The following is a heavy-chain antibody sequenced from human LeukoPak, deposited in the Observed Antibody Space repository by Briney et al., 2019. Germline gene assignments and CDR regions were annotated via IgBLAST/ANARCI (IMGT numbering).Heavy chain of an antibody. Sequence: SLTLSLTCAISGDSVSSNSAAWNWIRQSPSRGLEWLGRTYYRSKWYNDYAVSVKSRITINPDTSKNQFSLQLNSVTPEDTAVYYCARESLGSSSWYESSGNWFDPWGQGTLVTVSS. CDR1: GDSVSSNSAA. V-gene: IGHV6-1*01. CDR3: ARESLGSSSWYESSGNWFDP. J-gene: IGHJ5*02. D-gene: IGHD6-13*01. CDR2: TYYRSKWYN.